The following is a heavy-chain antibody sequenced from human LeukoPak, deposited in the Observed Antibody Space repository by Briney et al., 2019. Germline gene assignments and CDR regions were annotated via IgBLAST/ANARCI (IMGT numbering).Heavy chain of an antibody. D-gene: IGHD6-19*01. J-gene: IGHJ4*02. CDR1: GFTFSSYS. V-gene: IGHV3-7*01. CDR3: ASGGGWVFFN. CDR2: INSDGSEK. Sequence: GGSLRLSCAASGFTFSSYSMNWVRQSPGRGLEWVAHINSDGSEKNYVDSVKGRFTISRDNARNSQFLHMNSLRAEDTAVYYCASGGGWVFFNWGRGTLVTVSS.